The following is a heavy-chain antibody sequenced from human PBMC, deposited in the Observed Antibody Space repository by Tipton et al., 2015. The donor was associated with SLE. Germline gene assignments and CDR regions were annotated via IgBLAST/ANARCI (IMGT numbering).Heavy chain of an antibody. V-gene: IGHV4-59*01. CDR3: TRDRGGTGLPEYYFDY. D-gene: IGHD6-19*01. Sequence: TLSLTCTVSGGSLNSYYWNWIRLPPGKGLEWIGYIFYAGSTNYNPSLRSRVTISVDTSKNQFSLKLSSVTAADTAVYYCTRDRGGTGLPEYYFDYWGQGALVTVSS. CDR2: IFYAGST. CDR1: GGSLNSYY. J-gene: IGHJ4*02.